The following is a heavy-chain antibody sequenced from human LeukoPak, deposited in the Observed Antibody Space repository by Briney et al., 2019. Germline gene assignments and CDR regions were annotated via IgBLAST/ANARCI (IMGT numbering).Heavy chain of an antibody. V-gene: IGHV3-66*01. CDR2: LYSGGTT. CDR1: GFIVSTNY. Sequence: GGSLRLSCAASGFIVSTNYMSWVRQAPGKGLEWVSVLYSGGTTYYADSVKGRFIISRDSSKNTLSLQMNSLRAEDTAVYYCAMDSSWLPLKFDYWGQGTLVTVST. CDR3: AMDSSWLPLKFDY. D-gene: IGHD5-24*01. J-gene: IGHJ4*02.